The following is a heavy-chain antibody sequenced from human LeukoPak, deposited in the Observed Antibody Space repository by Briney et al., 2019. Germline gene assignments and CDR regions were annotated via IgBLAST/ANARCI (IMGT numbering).Heavy chain of an antibody. D-gene: IGHD6-19*01. V-gene: IGHV3-9*01. J-gene: IGHJ6*03. CDR2: ISWNSGSI. Sequence: GGSLRLSCAASGFTFDDYAMHWVRQASGKGLEWVSGISWNSGSIGYADSVKGRFTISRDNAKNSLYLQMNSLRAEDTALYYCAKDLRIAVAGTNYYYYYMDVGGKGTTVTISS. CDR3: AKDLRIAVAGTNYYYYYMDV. CDR1: GFTFDDYA.